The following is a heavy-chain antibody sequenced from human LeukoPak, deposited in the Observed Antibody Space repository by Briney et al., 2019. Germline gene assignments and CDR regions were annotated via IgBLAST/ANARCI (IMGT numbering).Heavy chain of an antibody. Sequence: LSLTCTVSGDSISSGLYAWGWIRQPPGEGLEWVSYISPGGDTIYFADSVKGRFTLSRDNAKNSLSLQMNSLTAEDTAVYYCATGRDIAVAGPGGYFDYWGQGTLVTVPS. D-gene: IGHD6-19*01. CDR2: ISPGGDTI. CDR1: GDSISSGLYA. CDR3: ATGRDIAVAGPGGYFDY. J-gene: IGHJ4*02. V-gene: IGHV3-11*01.